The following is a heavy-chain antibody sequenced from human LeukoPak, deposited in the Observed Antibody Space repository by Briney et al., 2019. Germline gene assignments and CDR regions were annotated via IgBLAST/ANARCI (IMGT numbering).Heavy chain of an antibody. CDR1: GVTVSSNY. Sequence: PGGSLRLSCADSGVTVSSNYMSWVRQAPGKGLEWVSVIYSGGSTYYADSVKGRFTISRDNSKNTLHLQMNSLRAEDTAVYYCVIPARQGASLDYWGQGTLVTVSS. V-gene: IGHV3-53*01. CDR2: IYSGGST. D-gene: IGHD6-6*01. CDR3: VIPARQGASLDY. J-gene: IGHJ4*02.